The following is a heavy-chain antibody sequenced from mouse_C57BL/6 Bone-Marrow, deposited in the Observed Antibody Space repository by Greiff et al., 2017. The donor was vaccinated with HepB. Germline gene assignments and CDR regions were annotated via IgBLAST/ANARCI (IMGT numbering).Heavy chain of an antibody. V-gene: IGHV5-2*01. CDR1: EYEFPSHD. CDR3: ARIYYDYDSAWFAY. Sequence: DVHLVESGGGLVQPGESLKLSCESNEYEFPSHDMSWVRKTPEKRLELVAAINSDGGSTYYPDTMERRFIISRDNTKKTLYLQMSSLRSEDTALYYCARIYYDYDSAWFAYWGQGTLVTVSA. CDR2: INSDGGST. D-gene: IGHD2-4*01. J-gene: IGHJ3*01.